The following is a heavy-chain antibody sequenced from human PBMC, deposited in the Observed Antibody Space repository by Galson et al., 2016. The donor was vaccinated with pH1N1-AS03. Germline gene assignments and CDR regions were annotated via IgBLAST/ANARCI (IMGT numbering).Heavy chain of an antibody. D-gene: IGHD3-10*01. CDR1: VASMSTGSHY. J-gene: IGHJ4*02. CDR3: AGGNFYGAASFYNEPPGL. CDR2: IYTGGKT. Sequence: TLSLTCTVSVASMSTGSHYWSWIRQPAGKGLEWIGRIYTGGKTYYNPSLQSRITISLDTSKNQFFLTMTSVTAADSAVYYGAGGNFYGAASFYNEPPGLWGPGILVTVSS. V-gene: IGHV4-61*02.